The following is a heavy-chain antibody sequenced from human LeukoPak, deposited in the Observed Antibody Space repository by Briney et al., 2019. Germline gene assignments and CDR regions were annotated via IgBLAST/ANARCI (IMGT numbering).Heavy chain of an antibody. Sequence: ASVKVSCKASGYTFTSYDINWVRQATGQGLEWMGWMNPNSGNTGYAQKFQGRVTVTRNTSISTAYMELSSLRSEDTAVYYCARAAYGDYRDDAFDIWGQGTMVTVSS. D-gene: IGHD4-17*01. CDR1: GYTFTSYD. CDR2: MNPNSGNT. J-gene: IGHJ3*02. V-gene: IGHV1-8*01. CDR3: ARAAYGDYRDDAFDI.